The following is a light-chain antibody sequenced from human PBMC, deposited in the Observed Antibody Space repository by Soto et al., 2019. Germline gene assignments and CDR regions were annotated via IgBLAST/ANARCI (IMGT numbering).Light chain of an antibody. Sequence: QSVLTQPASVSGSPGQSITISCTGTSSDVGGYNYVSWYQQHPAKVPKLMIYHVSNRPSGVSDRFSGSKSGNTASLTFSGPQAGDGGVYFCYSYTTGSTYVFGTGTRDPAL. CDR1: SSDVGGYNY. V-gene: IGLV2-14*01. J-gene: IGLJ1*01. CDR2: HVS. CDR3: YSYTTGSTYV.